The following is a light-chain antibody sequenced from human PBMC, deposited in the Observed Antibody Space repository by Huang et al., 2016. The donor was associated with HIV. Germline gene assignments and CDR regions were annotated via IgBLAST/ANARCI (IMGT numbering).Light chain of an antibody. CDR2: QAS. V-gene: IGKV1-5*03. Sequence: DIQMTQTPSTLSASIGDRVTITCRASQSVKSWLAWYQQKPGAAHKLLIYQASFLESGVPSRFSGSGSGTEFTLTITSLQPDDFATYYCQQYNNYPATFGQGTKVDVK. CDR3: QQYNNYPAT. J-gene: IGKJ1*01. CDR1: QSVKSW.